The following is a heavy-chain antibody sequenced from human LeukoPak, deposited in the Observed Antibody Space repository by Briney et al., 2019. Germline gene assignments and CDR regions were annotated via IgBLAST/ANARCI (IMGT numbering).Heavy chain of an antibody. V-gene: IGHV3-23*01. D-gene: IGHD3-9*01. Sequence: PGGSLRLSCAASGFTFSSYAMSWVRKAPGKGLEWVSAISGSGGSTYYADSVKGRFTISRDNSKNTLYLQMNSLRAEDTAVYYCARRYYDILTGCCPGYWGQGTLVTVSS. CDR2: ISGSGGST. CDR3: ARRYYDILTGCCPGY. J-gene: IGHJ4*02. CDR1: GFTFSSYA.